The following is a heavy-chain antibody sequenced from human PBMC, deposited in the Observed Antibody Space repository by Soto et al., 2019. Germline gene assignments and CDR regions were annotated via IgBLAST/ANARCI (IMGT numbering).Heavy chain of an antibody. CDR3: ATSYGSGSRAFDY. CDR1: GDTFAFHS. D-gene: IGHD3-10*01. J-gene: IGHJ4*02. V-gene: IGHV1-69*02. CDR2: INPILSMS. Sequence: VQLVQSGAEVKRPGSSVKVSCKASGDTFAFHSINWVRQAPGLGLEWMGRINPILSMSNYAQRFQGRVTMTADKSTSTAYMVLSRLRSEATAIYYCATSYGSGSRAFDYWGQGALVTVSS.